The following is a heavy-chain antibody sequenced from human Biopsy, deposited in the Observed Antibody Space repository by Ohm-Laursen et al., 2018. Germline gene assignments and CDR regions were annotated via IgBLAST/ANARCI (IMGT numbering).Heavy chain of an antibody. CDR2: ISTYNGNT. V-gene: IGHV1-18*01. CDR1: GYLFINYG. D-gene: IGHD5-18*01. Sequence: GASVKVSCKASGYLFINYGISWVRLAPGQGLEWLGWISTYNGNTNYAQKFRGRVTMTTDKPTSTAYVELRSLRSDDTAVYYCARTVDTVVVTPSDHWGQGTLVTVSS. CDR3: ARTVDTVVVTPSDH. J-gene: IGHJ4*02.